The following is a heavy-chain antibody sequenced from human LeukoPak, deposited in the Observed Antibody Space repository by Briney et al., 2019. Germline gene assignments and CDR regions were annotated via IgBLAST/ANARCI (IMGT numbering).Heavy chain of an antibody. V-gene: IGHV3-23*01. CDR2: ISGSGGST. J-gene: IGHJ6*02. Sequence: GGSLRLSCAASGFTFSSYAMSWVRQAPGKGLEWVSAISGSGGSTYYADSVKGRFTISRDNSKNTPYLQMNSLRAEDTAVYYCAKDTRGATGYYGMDVRGQGTTVTVSS. CDR1: GFTFSSYA. CDR3: AKDTRGATGYYGMDV. D-gene: IGHD1-26*01.